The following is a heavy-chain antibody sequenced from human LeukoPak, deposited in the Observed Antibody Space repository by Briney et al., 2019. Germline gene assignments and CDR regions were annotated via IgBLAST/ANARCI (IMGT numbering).Heavy chain of an antibody. D-gene: IGHD4-17*01. CDR2: IYYSGST. CDR1: VGSISNYF. Sequence: SETLSLTCTVSVGSISNYFWTWIRQPPGKGLEWIGYIYYSGSTDYNPSLKSRVTISVDTSKNQISLKLSSVTAADTAVYYCARDNGEGRSDYWGQGTLVTVSS. CDR3: ARDNGEGRSDY. V-gene: IGHV4-59*01. J-gene: IGHJ4*02.